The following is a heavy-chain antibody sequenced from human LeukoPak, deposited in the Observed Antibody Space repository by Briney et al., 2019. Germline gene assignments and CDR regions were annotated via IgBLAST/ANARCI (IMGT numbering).Heavy chain of an antibody. Sequence: PSETLSLTCTVSGGSISSYYWSWIRLPAGKGLEWIGRIHTTGRTKYNPSLKSRVTMSVDTSKNQFSLKLNSVTAADTAVYYCARAMVRGIVGWAPFELSNWSDPWGQGTLVTVSS. D-gene: IGHD3-10*01. V-gene: IGHV4-4*07. CDR1: GGSISSYY. J-gene: IGHJ5*02. CDR3: ARAMVRGIVGWAPFELSNWSDP. CDR2: IHTTGRT.